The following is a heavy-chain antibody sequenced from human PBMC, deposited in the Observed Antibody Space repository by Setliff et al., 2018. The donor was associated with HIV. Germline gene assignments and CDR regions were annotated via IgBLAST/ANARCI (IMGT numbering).Heavy chain of an antibody. J-gene: IGHJ5*02. CDR3: ARGRMATVLIRNWIDP. CDR2: INHSGIT. V-gene: IGHV4-34*01. CDR1: GGPLSGYY. D-gene: IGHD4-4*01. Sequence: SETLSLTCAVYGGPLSGYYWTWIRQPPGKGLEWNGEINHSGITHYNPSLTRRVTISIDTSKNQFSLKLSSVTAADTAMYYCARGRMATVLIRNWIDPWGQGSLVTVSS.